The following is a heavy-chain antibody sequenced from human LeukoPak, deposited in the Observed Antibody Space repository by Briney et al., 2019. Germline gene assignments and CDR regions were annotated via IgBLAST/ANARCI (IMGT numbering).Heavy chain of an antibody. CDR3: VRALSSSSPY. Sequence: PGGSLRLSCVGFGLTFRNYGMNWVRQAPGTGLEWVAGMREDGDQEYYVDSVRGRFTISRDSDKNSLYLQKNSLRVEDTAVYYCVRALSSSSPYWGQGTLVTVSS. J-gene: IGHJ4*02. D-gene: IGHD6-6*01. CDR2: MREDGDQE. CDR1: GLTFRNYG. V-gene: IGHV3-7*03.